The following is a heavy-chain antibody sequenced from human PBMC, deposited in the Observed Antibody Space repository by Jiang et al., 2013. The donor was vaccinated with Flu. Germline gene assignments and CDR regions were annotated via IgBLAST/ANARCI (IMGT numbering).Heavy chain of an antibody. Sequence: SGAEVKKPGSSVKVSCKASGGTFSSYAISWVRQAPGQGLEWMGRIIPILGIANYAQKFQGRVTITADKSTSTAYMELSSLRSEDTAVYYCAREKLAARLTYYYYYGMDVWGKGTTVTVSS. J-gene: IGHJ6*04. V-gene: IGHV1-69*04. D-gene: IGHD6-6*01. CDR3: AREKLAARLTYYYYYGMDV. CDR1: GGTFSSYA. CDR2: IIPILGIA.